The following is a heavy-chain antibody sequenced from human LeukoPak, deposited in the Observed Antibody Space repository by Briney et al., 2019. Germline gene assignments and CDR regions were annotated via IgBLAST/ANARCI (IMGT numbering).Heavy chain of an antibody. J-gene: IGHJ3*02. CDR3: ARVVGPFIWFGELLDLGAAFDI. CDR2: INSDGSST. D-gene: IGHD3-10*01. V-gene: IGHV3-74*01. CDR1: GFTFSSYW. Sequence: QPGGSLRLSCAASGFTFSSYWMHWVRQAPGKGLVWVSRINSDGSSTSYADSVKGRFTISRDNAKNTLYLQMNSLRAEDTAVYYCARVVGPFIWFGELLDLGAAFDIWGQGTMVTVSS.